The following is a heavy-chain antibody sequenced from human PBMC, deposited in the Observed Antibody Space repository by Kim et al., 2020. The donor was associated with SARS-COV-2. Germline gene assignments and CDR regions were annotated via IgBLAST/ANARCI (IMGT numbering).Heavy chain of an antibody. Sequence: GGSLRLSCAASGFTFSSYGMHWVRQAPGKGLVWVAVISYDGSNKNYADSVKGRFTISRDNSKNTLYLQMNSLRAEDTAVYHCAKEGIAAAGILGMDVWGQGSKLTVSS. J-gene: IGHJ6*02. CDR3: AKEGIAAAGILGMDV. V-gene: IGHV3-30*18. D-gene: IGHD6-13*01. CDR1: GFTFSSYG. CDR2: ISYDGSNK.